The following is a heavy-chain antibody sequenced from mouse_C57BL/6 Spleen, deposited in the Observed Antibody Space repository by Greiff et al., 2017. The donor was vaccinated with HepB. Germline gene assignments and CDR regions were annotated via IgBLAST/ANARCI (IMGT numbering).Heavy chain of an antibody. J-gene: IGHJ3*01. CDR2: INPSNGGT. CDR1: GYTFTSYW. Sequence: QVQMQQPGTELVKPGASVKLSCKASGYTFTSYWMHWVKQRPGQGLEWIGNINPSNGGTNYNEKFKSKATLTVDKSSSTAYMQLSSLTSEDSAVYYCARSEYSNYLAWFAYWGQGTLVTVSA. D-gene: IGHD2-5*01. V-gene: IGHV1-53*01. CDR3: ARSEYSNYLAWFAY.